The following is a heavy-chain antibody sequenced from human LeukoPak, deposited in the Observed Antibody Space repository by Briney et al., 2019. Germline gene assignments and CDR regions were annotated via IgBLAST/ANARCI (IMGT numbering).Heavy chain of an antibody. CDR2: IYYSGST. J-gene: IGHJ4*02. Sequence: PSETLSLTCTVSGGSISSSSYYWGWIRQPPGKGLEWIGSIYYSGSTYYNPSLKSRVTISVDTSKNQFSLKLSSVTAADTAVYYCARNESVLGTTGLNDFFDDWGQGSLVTVSS. CDR1: GGSISSSSYY. CDR3: ARNESVLGTTGLNDFFDD. D-gene: IGHD1-26*01. V-gene: IGHV4-39*01.